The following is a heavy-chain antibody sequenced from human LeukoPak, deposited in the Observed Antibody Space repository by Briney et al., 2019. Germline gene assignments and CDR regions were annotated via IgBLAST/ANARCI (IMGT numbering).Heavy chain of an antibody. V-gene: IGHV3-21*01. CDR1: GFVFSTHS. J-gene: IGHJ5*02. CDR3: ARDVTYHGGDWFDP. Sequence: GGSLRLSCAASGFVFSTHSMNWVRQARGKGLEWVSWISSSNGDIYYEDSVRGRFTISRDDAKKSLYLQMSSLRAEDTAVYYCARDVTYHGGDWFDPWGQATLVTVCS. CDR2: ISSSNGDI. D-gene: IGHD4-23*01.